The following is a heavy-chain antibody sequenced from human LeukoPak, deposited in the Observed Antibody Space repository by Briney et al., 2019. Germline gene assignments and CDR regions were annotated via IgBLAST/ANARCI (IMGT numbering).Heavy chain of an antibody. CDR3: AKDWFGELFVDY. CDR1: GFTFSSYA. V-gene: IGHV3-23*01. Sequence: TGGSLRLSCAASGFTFSSYAMSWVRQAPGKGLEWVSAISGSGGSTYYADSVTGRFTISRDNSKNTLYLQMNSLRAEDTAVYYCAKDWFGELFVDYWGQGTLVTVSS. J-gene: IGHJ4*02. D-gene: IGHD3-10*01. CDR2: ISGSGGST.